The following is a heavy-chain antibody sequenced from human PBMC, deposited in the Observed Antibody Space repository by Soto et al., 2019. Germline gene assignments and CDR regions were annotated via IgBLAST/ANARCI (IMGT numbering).Heavy chain of an antibody. CDR2: INSDGSST. J-gene: IGHJ4*02. Sequence: GGSLRLSCAASGFTFSSYWMHWVRQAPGKGLVWVSRINSDGSSTSYADSVKGRFTISRDNAKNTPYLQMNSLRAEDTAVYYCARDLSTGPFGESYFDYWGQGTLVTVSS. CDR1: GFTFSSYW. CDR3: ARDLSTGPFGESYFDY. D-gene: IGHD3-10*01. V-gene: IGHV3-74*01.